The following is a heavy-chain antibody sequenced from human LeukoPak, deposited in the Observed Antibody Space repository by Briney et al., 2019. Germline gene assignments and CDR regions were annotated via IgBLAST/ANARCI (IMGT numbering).Heavy chain of an antibody. CDR1: GGSISTFF. Sequence: PSETLSLTCTVSGGSISTFFWTWIRQSAGKGLEWIGRIYTGTTHYNPSLESRATISVDTSNNRFSLKLTSLTAADTAVYYCARGTEMTSFTGYYSFDYWGRGSLETVSS. CDR3: ARGTEMTSFTGYYSFDY. J-gene: IGHJ4*02. V-gene: IGHV4-4*07. CDR2: IYTGTT. D-gene: IGHD3-9*01.